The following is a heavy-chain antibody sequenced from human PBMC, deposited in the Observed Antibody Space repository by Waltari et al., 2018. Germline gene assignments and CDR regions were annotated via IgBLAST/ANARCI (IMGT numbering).Heavy chain of an antibody. Sequence: QLQLQESGPGLVKPSETLSLTCTVPGGSISSSAYYWVWIRQPTGKGLEWIGSIYYSGTTYYNPSLNSRVTISVDTSKSQFSLKLSSVTAADTAIYYCARQSYYDESGHDWGQGTLVTVSS. CDR3: ARQSYYDESGHD. V-gene: IGHV4-39*01. D-gene: IGHD3-22*01. CDR2: IYYSGTT. CDR1: GGSISSSAYY. J-gene: IGHJ4*02.